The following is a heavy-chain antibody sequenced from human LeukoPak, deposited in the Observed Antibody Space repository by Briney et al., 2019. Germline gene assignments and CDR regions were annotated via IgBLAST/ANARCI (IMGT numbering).Heavy chain of an antibody. CDR3: ARARRGYVRLDY. Sequence: PETLSLTCAVSGASFSGYYWTWIRQSPGKGLEWIGEINHSGSTNYNPSLMRRVTMSVDTSKNQFSLSLTAVTAADTAVYYCARARRGYVRLDYWGQGTLVTVSS. J-gene: IGHJ4*02. V-gene: IGHV4-34*01. CDR1: GASFSGYY. D-gene: IGHD5-12*01. CDR2: INHSGST.